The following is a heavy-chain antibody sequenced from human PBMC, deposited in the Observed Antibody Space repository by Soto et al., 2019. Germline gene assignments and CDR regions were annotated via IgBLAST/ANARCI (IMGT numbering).Heavy chain of an antibody. V-gene: IGHV3-30*18. CDR1: GFTFSSYA. J-gene: IGHJ4*02. CDR3: VKDGVSGWSDYFFDY. CDR2: ITYDGINK. D-gene: IGHD6-19*01. Sequence: QVYLVESGGGVVQPGRSLRLSCAASGFTFSSYAMHWVRRTPGKGLECVALITYDGINKYYADSVKGRFTVSRDNSKSTLYLQMNSLSAEDTAVYYCVKDGVSGWSDYFFDYWGQGTLVTVSS.